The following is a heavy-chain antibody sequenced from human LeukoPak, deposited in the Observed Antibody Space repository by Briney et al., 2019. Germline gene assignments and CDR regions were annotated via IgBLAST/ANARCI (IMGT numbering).Heavy chain of an antibody. CDR2: ISWNSGSI. Sequence: GRSLRLSCAASGFTFDDYAMHWVRQAPGKGLEWVSGISWNSGSIGYADPVKGRFTISRDNAKNSLYLQMNSLRAEDTALYYCAKDMYDSSGYPHYSDYWGQGTLVTVSS. V-gene: IGHV3-9*01. D-gene: IGHD3-22*01. CDR3: AKDMYDSSGYPHYSDY. CDR1: GFTFDDYA. J-gene: IGHJ4*02.